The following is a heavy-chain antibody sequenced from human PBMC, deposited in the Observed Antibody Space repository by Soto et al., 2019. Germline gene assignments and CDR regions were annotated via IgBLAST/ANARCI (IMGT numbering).Heavy chain of an antibody. CDR1: GYSFTSYG. Sequence: QVHLVQSGAEVKKAGASVKVSCKASGYSFTSYGICWVRQAPGQGLEWMGWISAYNGDTKYAEKLQGRVTMTTDASTRTAYLGLRSLRSDDTAVYYCARALLTVTDLPTGNAFDIWGQGTMVTVSS. J-gene: IGHJ3*02. V-gene: IGHV1-18*01. D-gene: IGHD1-20*01. CDR3: ARALLTVTDLPTGNAFDI. CDR2: ISAYNGDT.